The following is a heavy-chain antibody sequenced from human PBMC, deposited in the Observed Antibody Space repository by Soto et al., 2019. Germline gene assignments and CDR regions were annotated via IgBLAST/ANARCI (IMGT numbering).Heavy chain of an antibody. V-gene: IGHV3-23*01. D-gene: IGHD5-18*01. CDR2: ISGSGGST. CDR3: AKRPYPVDTAMAFYYFDY. J-gene: IGHJ4*02. CDR1: GFTFSSYA. Sequence: GGSLRLSCAASGFTFSSYAMSWVRQAPGKGLEWASAISGSGGSTYYADSVKGRFTISRDNSKNTLYLQMNSLRAEDTAVYYCAKRPYPVDTAMAFYYFDYWGQGTLVTVSS.